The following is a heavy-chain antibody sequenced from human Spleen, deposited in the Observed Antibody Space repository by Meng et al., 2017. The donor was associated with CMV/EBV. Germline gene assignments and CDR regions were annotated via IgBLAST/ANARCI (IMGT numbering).Heavy chain of an antibody. D-gene: IGHD2-21*02. J-gene: IGHJ4*02. CDR2: ISPDGDRT. CDR3: ARDKDGYSFDI. V-gene: IGHV1-46*01. Sequence: SCRASGSPFTTSCIHWLRQAPGQGLAWVGVISPDGDRTNYGQKFRGRVTLTRDTSTSTVNMEVTSLKSEDTAVYYCARDKDGYSFDIWGLGTLVTVSS. CDR1: GSPFTTSC.